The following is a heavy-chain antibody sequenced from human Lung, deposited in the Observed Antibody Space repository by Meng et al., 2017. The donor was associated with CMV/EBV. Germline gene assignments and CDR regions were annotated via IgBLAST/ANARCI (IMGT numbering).Heavy chain of an antibody. CDR3: ARASYGSGSPLGESWFDP. CDR1: GGSLSSGGYY. V-gene: IGHV4-31*03. CDR2: IHSSGST. D-gene: IGHD3-10*01. Sequence: QVHLQESGPVLVKPSQTLSLTCTVSGGSLSSGGYYWSWIRQHPGKGLEWIGYIHSSGSTYYNPSLRSRLTISVDTSKNQFSLKLSSVTAADTAVYYCARASYGSGSPLGESWFDPWGQGTLVTVSS. J-gene: IGHJ5*02.